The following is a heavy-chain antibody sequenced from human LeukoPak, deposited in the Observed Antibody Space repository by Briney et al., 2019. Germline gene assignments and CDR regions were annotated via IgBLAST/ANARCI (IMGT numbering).Heavy chain of an antibody. V-gene: IGHV4-34*01. J-gene: IGHJ4*02. D-gene: IGHD4-17*01. CDR1: GGSFSGYY. Sequence: SETLSLTCAVYGGSFSGYYWSWIRQPPGKGLEWIGETNHSGSTNYNPSLKSRVTISVDTSKNQFSLKLSSVTAADTAVYYCARGFRVTNFDYWGQGTLVTVSS. CDR3: ARGFRVTNFDY. CDR2: TNHSGST.